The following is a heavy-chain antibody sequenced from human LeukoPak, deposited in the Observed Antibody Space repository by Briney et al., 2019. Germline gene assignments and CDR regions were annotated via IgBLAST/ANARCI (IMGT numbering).Heavy chain of an antibody. CDR2: IYYSGSA. J-gene: IGHJ6*03. D-gene: IGHD3-3*01. CDR1: GGSISSYY. Sequence: SETLSLTCTVSGGSISSYYWSWIRQPPGKGLEWIGYIYYSGSANYNPSLKSRVTISVDTSKNQFSLKLSSVTAADTAVYYCARAGGDFWSGYWYYYYMDVWGKGTTVTVSS. CDR3: ARAGGDFWSGYWYYYYMDV. V-gene: IGHV4-59*01.